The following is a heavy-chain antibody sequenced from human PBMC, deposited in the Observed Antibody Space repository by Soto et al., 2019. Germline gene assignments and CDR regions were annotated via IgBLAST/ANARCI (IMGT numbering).Heavy chain of an antibody. J-gene: IGHJ4*02. CDR2: ISGDGSST. D-gene: IGHD3-3*01. V-gene: IGHV3-74*01. CDR1: GFTFSTYW. CDR3: VRDYFDLDY. Sequence: GGSLRLSCAASGFTFSTYWMHWVRQAPGKGLVWVSHISGDGSSTTYADFVKGRFTISRDNAQNTLFLQMNSLTAEDTAVYFCVRDYFDLDYWGQGTLVTVSS.